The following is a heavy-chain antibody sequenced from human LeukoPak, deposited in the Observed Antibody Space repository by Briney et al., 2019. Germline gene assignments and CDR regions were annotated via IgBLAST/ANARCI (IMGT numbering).Heavy chain of an antibody. D-gene: IGHD6-13*01. CDR1: GGSISSYY. CDR2: IYYSGST. V-gene: IGHV4-59*12. J-gene: IGHJ2*01. Sequence: SETLSLTCTVSGGSISSYYWSWIRQPPGKGLEWIGYIYYSGSTNYNPSLKSRVTMSVDTFKNQFSLKLSSVTAADTAVYYCARVSSSWYQDWYFDLWGRGTLVTVSS. CDR3: ARVSSSWYQDWYFDL.